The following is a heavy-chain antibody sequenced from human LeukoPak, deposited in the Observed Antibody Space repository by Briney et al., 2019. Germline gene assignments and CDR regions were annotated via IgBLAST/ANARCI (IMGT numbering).Heavy chain of an antibody. Sequence: LGESLKISCKGSGYNFTSYWIGWVRQMPGKGLEWMGIIYPGDSDTRYSPSFEGQVTISADKSISTAYLQWSSLKASDTAMYYCARPDYYDSSGHYYVGAFDIWGQGTMVTVSS. D-gene: IGHD3-22*01. J-gene: IGHJ3*02. CDR3: ARPDYYDSSGHYYVGAFDI. CDR2: IYPGDSDT. V-gene: IGHV5-51*01. CDR1: GYNFTSYW.